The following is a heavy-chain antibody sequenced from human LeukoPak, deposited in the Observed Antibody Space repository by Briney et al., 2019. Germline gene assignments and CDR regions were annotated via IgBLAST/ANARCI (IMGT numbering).Heavy chain of an antibody. J-gene: IGHJ5*02. CDR2: ISSSSSYI. CDR3: ARDSSSSWYERVNWFDP. CDR1: GFTFSSYW. D-gene: IGHD6-13*01. V-gene: IGHV3-21*01. Sequence: GGSLRLSCAASGFTFSSYWMSWVRQAPGKGLEWVSSISSSSSYIYYADSVKGRFTISRDNAKNSLYLQMNSLRAEDTAVYYCARDSSSSWYERVNWFDPWGQGTLVTVSS.